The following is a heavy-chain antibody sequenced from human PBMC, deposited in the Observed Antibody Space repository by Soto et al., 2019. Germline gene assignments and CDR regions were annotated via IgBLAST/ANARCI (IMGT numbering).Heavy chain of an antibody. CDR3: ARDRELWEFDY. V-gene: IGHV4-59*01. CDR2: IYYSGST. J-gene: IGHJ4*02. Sequence: SETLSLTCTVSGGSISSYYLSWIRQPPGKGLEWIGYIYYSGSTNYNPSLKSRVTISVDTSKNQFSLKLSSVTAADTAVYYCARDRELWEFDYWGQGTLVTVSS. CDR1: GGSISSYY. D-gene: IGHD1-26*01.